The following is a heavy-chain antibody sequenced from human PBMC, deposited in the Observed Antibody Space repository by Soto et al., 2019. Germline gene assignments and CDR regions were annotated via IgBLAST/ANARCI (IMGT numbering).Heavy chain of an antibody. J-gene: IGHJ6*02. Sequence: ASVKVSCKASGYTFTSYGISWVRQAPGQGLEWMGWISAYNGNTNYAQKLQGRVTMTTDTSTSTAYMELRSLRSDDTAVYYCAREVVVAATLYYYYGMDVWGQGTTVTVSS. CDR3: AREVVVAATLYYYYGMDV. D-gene: IGHD2-15*01. V-gene: IGHV1-18*04. CDR1: GYTFTSYG. CDR2: ISAYNGNT.